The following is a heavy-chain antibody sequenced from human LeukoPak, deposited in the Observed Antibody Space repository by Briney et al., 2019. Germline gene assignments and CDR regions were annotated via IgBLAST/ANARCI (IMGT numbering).Heavy chain of an antibody. Sequence: GGSLRLSCAASGFTFSSYSMNWVRQAPGKGLEWVSSISSSSSYIYYADSVKGRFTISRDNAKNSLYLQMNSLRAEDTAVYYCAAKWEPLLTDAFDIWGQGTMVTVSS. CDR2: ISSSSSYI. V-gene: IGHV3-21*01. D-gene: IGHD1-26*01. CDR1: GFTFSSYS. CDR3: AAKWEPLLTDAFDI. J-gene: IGHJ3*02.